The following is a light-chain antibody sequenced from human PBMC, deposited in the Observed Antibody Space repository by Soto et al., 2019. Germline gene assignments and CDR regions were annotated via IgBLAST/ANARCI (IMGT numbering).Light chain of an antibody. CDR1: SGHSSYA. CDR2: LNSDGSH. J-gene: IGLJ2*01. V-gene: IGLV4-69*01. CDR3: QTWGTGVPV. Sequence: QLVLTQSPSASASLGASVKRTCTLSSGHSSYAIAWHQQQPEKGPRYLMKLNSDGSHSKGDGIPDRFSGSSSGAERYLTISSLQSEDEADYYCQTWGTGVPVFGGGTQLTVL.